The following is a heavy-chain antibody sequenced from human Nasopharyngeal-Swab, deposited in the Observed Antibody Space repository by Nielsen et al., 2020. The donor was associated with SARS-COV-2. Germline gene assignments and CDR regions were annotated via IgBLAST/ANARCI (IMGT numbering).Heavy chain of an antibody. D-gene: IGHD2-15*01. V-gene: IGHV1-69*06. CDR2: IIPIFGTA. CDR3: ARDDFCSGGSCPYYYYGMDV. CDR1: GGTFSSYA. J-gene: IGHJ6*02. Sequence: SVKVSCKASGGTFSSYAISWVRQAPGQGLEWMGGIIPIFGTANYAQKFQGRVTITADKSTSTAYMELSSLRSEDTAVYYCARDDFCSGGSCPYYYYGMDVWGQGTTVTVSS.